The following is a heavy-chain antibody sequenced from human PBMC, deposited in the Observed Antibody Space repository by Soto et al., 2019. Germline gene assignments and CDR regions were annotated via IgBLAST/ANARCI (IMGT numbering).Heavy chain of an antibody. J-gene: IGHJ3*02. Sequence: SETLSLTCTVSGGSISSDCYYWIRLPPGKGLEWIGYIYYSGSTNYNPSLKSRVTISVDTSKNQFSLKLSSVTAADTAVYYCARQCTGGSCYSDAFDIWGQGTMVT. CDR2: IYYSGST. V-gene: IGHV4-59*08. D-gene: IGHD2-15*01. CDR3: ARQCTGGSCYSDAFDI. CDR1: GGSISSDC.